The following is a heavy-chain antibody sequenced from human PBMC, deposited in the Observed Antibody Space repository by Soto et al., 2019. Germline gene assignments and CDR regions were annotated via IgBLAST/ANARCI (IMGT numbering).Heavy chain of an antibody. Sequence: QVQLQESGPGLVKPSQTLSLTCTVSGGSISSGGYYWSWIRQHLGKGLEWIGYIYYSGSTYYNPSLKSRVTISVDTSKNQFSLKLSSVTAADTAVYYCARDRLRHYDFMDVWGQGTTVTVSS. V-gene: IGHV4-31*03. CDR1: GGSISSGGYY. J-gene: IGHJ6*02. CDR2: IYYSGST. CDR3: ARDRLRHYDFMDV. D-gene: IGHD3-3*01.